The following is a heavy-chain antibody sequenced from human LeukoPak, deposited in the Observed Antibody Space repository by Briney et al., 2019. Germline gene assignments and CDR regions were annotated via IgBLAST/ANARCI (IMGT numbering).Heavy chain of an antibody. D-gene: IGHD3-3*01. Sequence: ASVTVSCMASGYTFTHPGISWVRQAPGEGLEWMGWISAYNGNTNYAQKLQSRVTMTTDTSPSTAYMEMRSLRSDDTAVYYCARGARIAYYDFWSGYYNNWFDPWGQGTLVTVSS. CDR1: GYTFTHPG. CDR3: ARGARIAYYDFWSGYYNNWFDP. CDR2: ISAYNGNT. V-gene: IGHV1-18*01. J-gene: IGHJ5*02.